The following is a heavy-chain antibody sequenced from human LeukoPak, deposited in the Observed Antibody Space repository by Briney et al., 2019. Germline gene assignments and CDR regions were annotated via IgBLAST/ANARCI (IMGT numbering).Heavy chain of an antibody. CDR2: IRYDGSNK. CDR1: GFTFSSYG. J-gene: IGHJ4*02. D-gene: IGHD3-10*01. Sequence: PGGSLRLSCAASGFTFSSYGMHWVRQAPGKGLEWVAFIRYDGSNKYYADSVKGRFTISRDNSKNTLYPQMNSLRAEDTAVYYCAKRAGSGNYNWNDYFDYWGQGTLVTVSS. V-gene: IGHV3-30*02. CDR3: AKRAGSGNYNWNDYFDY.